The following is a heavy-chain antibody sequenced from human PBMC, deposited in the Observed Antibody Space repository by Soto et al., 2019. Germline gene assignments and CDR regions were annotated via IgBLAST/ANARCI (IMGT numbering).Heavy chain of an antibody. V-gene: IGHV1-69*02. CDR1: GGRFSKYS. D-gene: IGHD3-10*01. CDR3: ARGSAPDVDY. Sequence: QVPLVQAGAEVKKPGSSVKVSCKASGGRFSKYSISWIRQAPGQGLEWMGRIIPYLGVITYAQKFKGRVTISADEFTGTGHMELNSLGSEDTAPYFCARGSAPDVDYCGKGSLITVS. CDR2: IIPYLGVI. J-gene: IGHJ4*02.